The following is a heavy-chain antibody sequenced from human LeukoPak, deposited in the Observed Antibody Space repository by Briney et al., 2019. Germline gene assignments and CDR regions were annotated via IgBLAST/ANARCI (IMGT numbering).Heavy chain of an antibody. CDR2: ISWNSGSI. V-gene: IGHV3-9*01. CDR1: GFTFDDYA. Sequence: GRSLRLSCAASGFTFDDYAMHWVRQAPGKGLEWVSGISWNSGSIGYADSVKGRFTISRDNAKNSLYLQMNSLRAEDTALYYCAKGGYSSSWYVDYGGRGPRVTAPS. D-gene: IGHD6-13*01. J-gene: IGHJ4*02. CDR3: AKGGYSSSWYVDY.